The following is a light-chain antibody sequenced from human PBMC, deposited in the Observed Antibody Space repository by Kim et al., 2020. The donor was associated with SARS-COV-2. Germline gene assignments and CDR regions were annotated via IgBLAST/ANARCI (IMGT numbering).Light chain of an antibody. V-gene: IGKV1-39*01. J-gene: IGKJ2*01. Sequence: SASVGYRVIITCRASQNIGNYLNWFQQRAGRAPKLLIYATSIMQSGVPPRFSGGGSGTDHTLTISGLQLEDFATYFCQQSYSAPYTFGQGTKLEI. CDR1: QNIGNY. CDR2: ATS. CDR3: QQSYSAPYT.